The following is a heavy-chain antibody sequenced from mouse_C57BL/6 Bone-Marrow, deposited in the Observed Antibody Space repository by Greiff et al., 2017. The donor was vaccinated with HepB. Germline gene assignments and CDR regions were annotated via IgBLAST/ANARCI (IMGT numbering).Heavy chain of an antibody. CDR2: INPSNGGT. Sequence: QVQLQQPGTELVKPGASVKLSCKASGYTFTSYWMHWVKQRPGQGLEWIGNINPSNGGTNYNEKLKSKATLTVDKSSSTAYMQLSSLTSEDSAVYYCARGFITTVVADYWGQGTTLTVSS. CDR1: GYTFTSYW. D-gene: IGHD1-1*01. CDR3: ARGFITTVVADY. J-gene: IGHJ2*01. V-gene: IGHV1-53*01.